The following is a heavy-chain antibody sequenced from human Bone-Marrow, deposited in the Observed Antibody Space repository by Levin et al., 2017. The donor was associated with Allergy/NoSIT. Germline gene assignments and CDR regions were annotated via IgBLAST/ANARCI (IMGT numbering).Heavy chain of an antibody. Sequence: SCAGSGFIFSDYGMHWVRQAPGKGLEWVAVISKDGIKKYYGDSVKGRLTISRDNSKNTLYLQMNSLRVEDSGIYYCSTNDAFDVWGQGTTVTVSA. J-gene: IGHJ3*01. CDR1: GFIFSDYG. CDR3: STNDAFDV. V-gene: IGHV3-30*03. CDR2: ISKDGIKK.